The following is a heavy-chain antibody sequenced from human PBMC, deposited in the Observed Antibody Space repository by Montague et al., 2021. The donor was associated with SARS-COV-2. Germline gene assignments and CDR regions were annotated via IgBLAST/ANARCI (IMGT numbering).Heavy chain of an antibody. CDR1: GFTFRSYW. D-gene: IGHD3-10*01. V-gene: IGHV3-74*01. J-gene: IGHJ4*02. CDR2: IRPDGTST. Sequence: SLRLSCAASGFTFRSYWMHWVRQVPGRGPVWVSRIRPDGTSTHYAASVKGRIIISRDNAKNTLSLEMTNLRVDDTAIYYCVRPLWFGDSDYYFESWGQGTLVTVSS. CDR3: VRPLWFGDSDYYFES.